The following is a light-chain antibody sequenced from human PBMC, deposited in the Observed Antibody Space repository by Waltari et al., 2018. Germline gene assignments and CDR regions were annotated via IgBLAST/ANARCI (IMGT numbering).Light chain of an antibody. CDR3: SSYATGSTYVV. CDR1: SSDVGSYNR. Sequence: QSALTQPPSVSGSPGQSVTLSCPGTSSDVGSYNRVPWYQQPPGTAPKFMIYEVSNRPSGVPDRFSGSKSGNTAALTISGLQAEDEADYYCSSYATGSTYVVFGGGTKLTVL. J-gene: IGLJ2*01. V-gene: IGLV2-18*02. CDR2: EVS.